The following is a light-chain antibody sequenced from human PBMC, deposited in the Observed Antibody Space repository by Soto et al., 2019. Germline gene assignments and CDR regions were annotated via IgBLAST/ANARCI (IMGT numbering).Light chain of an antibody. Sequence: DIQMTHSPSTLSASVGDRVTITCRASQSISSWLAWYQQKPGKAPKLLIYKASTLQSGVPSRFSGSGSGTEFTLAISSLQPDDSATYYCQQYNDNWTFGQGTKVDIK. CDR1: QSISSW. V-gene: IGKV1-5*03. CDR3: QQYNDNWT. J-gene: IGKJ1*01. CDR2: KAS.